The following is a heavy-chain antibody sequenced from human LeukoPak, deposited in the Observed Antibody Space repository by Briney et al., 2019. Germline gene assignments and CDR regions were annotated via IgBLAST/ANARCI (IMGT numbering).Heavy chain of an antibody. CDR3: ARARGSSSLGGSYYYMDV. J-gene: IGHJ6*03. Sequence: SVKVSCKASGGTFSSYAISWVRQAPGQGLEWMGGIIPIFGTANYAQKFQGRVTITADKSTSTAYMELSSLRSEDTAVYYCARARGSSSLGGSYYYMDVWGKGTTVTVSS. V-gene: IGHV1-69*06. CDR2: IIPIFGTA. D-gene: IGHD6-6*01. CDR1: GGTFSSYA.